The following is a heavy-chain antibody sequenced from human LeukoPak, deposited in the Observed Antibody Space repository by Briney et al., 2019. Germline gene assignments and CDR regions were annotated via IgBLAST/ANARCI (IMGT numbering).Heavy chain of an antibody. Sequence: GGSLRLSCAASGFSVSSSYMSWVRQAPGKGLEWVSAFYRGETTYYADSVKGRFTISRDNSKNTLYLQMNSLRAEDTAVYYCARGGSYMDYYYGMDVWGQGTTVTVSS. D-gene: IGHD1-26*01. V-gene: IGHV3-53*05. CDR2: FYRGETT. J-gene: IGHJ6*02. CDR1: GFSVSSSY. CDR3: ARGGSYMDYYYGMDV.